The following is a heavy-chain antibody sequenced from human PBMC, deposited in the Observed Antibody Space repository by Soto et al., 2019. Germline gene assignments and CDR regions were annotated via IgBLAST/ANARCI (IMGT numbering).Heavy chain of an antibody. CDR3: ARDYCSGTTCYEFDY. CDR1: GFTFSSYNM. J-gene: IGHJ4*02. D-gene: IGHD2-2*01. Sequence: GSLRLSCAASGFTFSSYNMNWVRQAPGKGLEWIGEIYHSGRTNYNPSLKSRVTISVDKSKNQFSLNMNSVTAADTAVYYCARDYCSGTTCYEFDYWGQGTQVTVSS. V-gene: IGHV4-4*02. CDR2: IYHSGRT.